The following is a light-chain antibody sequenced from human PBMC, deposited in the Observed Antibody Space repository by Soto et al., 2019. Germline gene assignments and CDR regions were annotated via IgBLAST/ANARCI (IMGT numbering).Light chain of an antibody. CDR2: GAS. J-gene: IGKJ2*01. Sequence: EIVMTQSPATLSVSPGERAIFSCRASQSVRSNLAWYQQKPGQAPRLLIYGASTRATGIPARFSGSGSGTEFTPTISSLQSEDFAIYYCQQYDNWPPRNTFGQGTKLEIK. V-gene: IGKV3-15*01. CDR3: QQYDNWPPRNT. CDR1: QSVRSN.